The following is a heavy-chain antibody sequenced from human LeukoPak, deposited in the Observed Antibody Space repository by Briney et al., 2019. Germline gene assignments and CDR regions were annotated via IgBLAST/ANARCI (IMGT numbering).Heavy chain of an antibody. Sequence: GGSLRLSCAASGFAFNTYAMSWVRQAPGKGLEWVSNLSGSDGQTFHTDSVKGRFTISRENAKNSLYLQMNSLRVEDTAVYYCVRQKKSHGNFDYWGQGTLVTVSS. CDR2: LSGSDGQT. CDR1: GFAFNTYA. D-gene: IGHD1-26*01. CDR3: VRQKKSHGNFDY. J-gene: IGHJ4*02. V-gene: IGHV3-23*01.